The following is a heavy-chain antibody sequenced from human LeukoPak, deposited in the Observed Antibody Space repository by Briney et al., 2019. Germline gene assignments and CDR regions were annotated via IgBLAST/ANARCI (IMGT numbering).Heavy chain of an antibody. D-gene: IGHD4-17*01. Sequence: GGSLRLSCAASGFTFSSYAMSWVRQAPGKGLEWVSAISGSGGSTYYADSVKGRFTISRDNSKNTLYLQMNSLRAEDTAVYYCARGGIYGDYVGYWGQGTLVTVSS. V-gene: IGHV3-23*01. J-gene: IGHJ4*02. CDR1: GFTFSSYA. CDR3: ARGGIYGDYVGY. CDR2: ISGSGGST.